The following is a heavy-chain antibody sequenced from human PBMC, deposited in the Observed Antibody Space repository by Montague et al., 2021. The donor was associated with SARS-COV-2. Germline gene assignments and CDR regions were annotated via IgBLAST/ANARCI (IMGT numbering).Heavy chain of an antibody. J-gene: IGHJ5*02. CDR1: GLSLSTSGLG. V-gene: IGHV2-5*08. CDR2: IYWDDDK. Sequence: PALVKPTQTLTLTCTLSGLSLSTSGLGVTWIRQPPGKALEWLALIYWDDDKRYSPSLKDRLTITKDTSKNQVVLTMTYMDPEDTATYYCAQKVLGYGAGSLRFAPWGQRSLVTVSS. D-gene: IGHD3-10*01. CDR3: AQKVLGYGAGSLRFAP.